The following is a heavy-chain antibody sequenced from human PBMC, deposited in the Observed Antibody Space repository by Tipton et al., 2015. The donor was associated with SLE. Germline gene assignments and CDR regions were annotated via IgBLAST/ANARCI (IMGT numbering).Heavy chain of an antibody. D-gene: IGHD2-2*01. CDR1: GGSISSNY. CDR3: ARDGGACSSTTCYSLADY. V-gene: IGHV4-59*01. J-gene: IGHJ4*02. CDR2: ISDGGGT. Sequence: TLSLTCSVSGGSISSNYWIWIRQPPGKGLEWIGYISDGGGTNYNPSLKSRVTISVDPAKNQFSLNMRSVTAADTAVYYCARDGGACSSTTCYSLADYWGQGTLVTVSS.